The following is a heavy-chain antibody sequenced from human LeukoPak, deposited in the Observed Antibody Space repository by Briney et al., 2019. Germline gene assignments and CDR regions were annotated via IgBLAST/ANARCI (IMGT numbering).Heavy chain of an antibody. V-gene: IGHV4-59*02. Sequence: SETLSLTCTVSGGSVSSYYWSWLRQPPGKGLEWIGYIYYSGRTKYNPSLKSRVTISVDTSKNQFSLKLSSVTAADTAVYHCARVPAAGTGPDYWGQGTLVTVSS. J-gene: IGHJ4*02. CDR1: GGSVSSYY. CDR2: IYYSGRT. CDR3: ARVPAAGTGPDY. D-gene: IGHD6-13*01.